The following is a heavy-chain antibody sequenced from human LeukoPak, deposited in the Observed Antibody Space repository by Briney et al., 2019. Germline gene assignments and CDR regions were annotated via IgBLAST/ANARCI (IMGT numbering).Heavy chain of an antibody. D-gene: IGHD1-26*01. CDR3: ARGGSYRDDAFDI. CDR1: GGSISSGGYS. J-gene: IGHJ3*02. CDR2: IYQSGST. V-gene: IGHV4-30-2*01. Sequence: SETLSLTCAVSGGSISSGGYSWSWIRQPPGKGLEWIGYIYQSGSTYYNPSLKSRVTISLDRSKNQLSLKLSSVTAADTAVYHCARGGSYRDDAFDIWGQGTMVTVSS.